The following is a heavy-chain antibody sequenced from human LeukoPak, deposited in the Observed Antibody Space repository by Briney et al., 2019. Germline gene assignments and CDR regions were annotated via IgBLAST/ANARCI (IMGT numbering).Heavy chain of an antibody. CDR2: LYYSGGT. J-gene: IGHJ4*02. Sequence: PSETLSLTCTVSGGSISSSSDYWGWIRQPPGKGLEWIGSLYYSGGTYYKPSLESRVTISVDTSKNQFSLNLSSVTAADTAVYYCARYSIVGSCFDYWGQGTLVTVSS. D-gene: IGHD1-26*01. CDR1: GGSISSSSDY. CDR3: ARYSIVGSCFDY. V-gene: IGHV4-39*01.